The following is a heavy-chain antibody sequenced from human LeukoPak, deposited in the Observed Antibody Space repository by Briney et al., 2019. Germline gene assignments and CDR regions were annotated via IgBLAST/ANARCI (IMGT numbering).Heavy chain of an antibody. CDR1: GGSISSGGYY. Sequence: SETLSLTCTVSGGSISSGGYYWSWIRQHPGKGLEWIGYIYYSGSTYYNPSLKSRVTISVDTSKNQFSLKLSSVTAADTAVYYCARAQGSGWLFDYWGQGTLVTVSS. CDR2: IYYSGST. CDR3: ARAQGSGWLFDY. V-gene: IGHV4-31*03. J-gene: IGHJ4*02. D-gene: IGHD6-19*01.